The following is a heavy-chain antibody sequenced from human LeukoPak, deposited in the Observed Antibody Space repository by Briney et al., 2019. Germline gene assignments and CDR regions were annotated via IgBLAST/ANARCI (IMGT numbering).Heavy chain of an antibody. Sequence: GGSLRLSREASGFTFSSYWMHWVRQAPGKGLVWVSRTNTDGTSTNYADSVKGRFTISRDNAKNTLYLQMNSLRAEDTAVYYCAKPGDDGQAFDYWGQGTLVTVSS. J-gene: IGHJ4*02. V-gene: IGHV3-74*01. D-gene: IGHD1-14*01. CDR1: GFTFSSYW. CDR2: TNTDGTST. CDR3: AKPGDDGQAFDY.